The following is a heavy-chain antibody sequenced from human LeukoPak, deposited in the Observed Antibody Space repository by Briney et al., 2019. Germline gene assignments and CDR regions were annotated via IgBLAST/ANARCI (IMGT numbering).Heavy chain of an antibody. D-gene: IGHD2-15*01. Sequence: SVTLSLTCTVSGGSISSYYWIWIRQPPGKGLEWIGYFYNSGCTKYNPSLKSRVTISVDTSKNQLPLRLSSVTAADTAVYYCARHLPYCSGGSRISSSDCHYYVMDAWGQGTTVTVSS. CDR1: GGSISSYY. J-gene: IGHJ6*02. CDR2: FYNSGCT. CDR3: ARHLPYCSGGSRISSSDCHYYVMDA. V-gene: IGHV4-59*08.